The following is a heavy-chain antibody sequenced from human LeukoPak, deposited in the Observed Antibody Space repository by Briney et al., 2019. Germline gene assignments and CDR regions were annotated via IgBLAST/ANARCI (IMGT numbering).Heavy chain of an antibody. CDR2: INPNSGGT. J-gene: IGHJ5*02. D-gene: IGHD3-10*01. Sequence: ASVKASCKASGYTFTGYYMHWVRQAPGQGLEWMGWINPNSGGTNYAQKFQGRVTMTRDTSISTAYMELSRLRSDDTAVYYCAGLLWFGELSNWFDPWGQGTLVTVSS. V-gene: IGHV1-2*02. CDR1: GYTFTGYY. CDR3: AGLLWFGELSNWFDP.